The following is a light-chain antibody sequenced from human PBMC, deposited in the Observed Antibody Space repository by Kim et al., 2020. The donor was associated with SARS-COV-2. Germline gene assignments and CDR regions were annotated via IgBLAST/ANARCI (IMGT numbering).Light chain of an antibody. Sequence: GQRVTISCSGSSSNSGSNSVNWYQQLPGTAPKLLIYSNDQRPSGVPARFFGSKSGTSASLAISGLQSEDEADYYCATWDDSLRGRVFGGGTQLTVL. CDR1: SSNSGSNS. V-gene: IGLV1-44*01. CDR3: ATWDDSLRGRV. J-gene: IGLJ3*02. CDR2: SND.